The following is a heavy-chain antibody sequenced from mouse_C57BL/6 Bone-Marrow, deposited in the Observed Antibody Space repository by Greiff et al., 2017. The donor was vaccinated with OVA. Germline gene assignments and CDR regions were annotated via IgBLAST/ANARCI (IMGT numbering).Heavy chain of an antibody. D-gene: IGHD1-1*01. CDR1: GFTFTDYY. CDR2: IRNKANGYTT. J-gene: IGHJ4*01. V-gene: IGHV7-3*01. Sequence: EVKLQESGGGLVQPGGSLSLSCAASGFTFTDYYMSWVRQPPGKALEWLGFIRNKANGYTTEYSASVKGRFTISRDNSQSILYLQMNALRAEDSATYYCARRGMYYGSSPVAMDYWGQGTSVTVSS. CDR3: ARRGMYYGSSPVAMDY.